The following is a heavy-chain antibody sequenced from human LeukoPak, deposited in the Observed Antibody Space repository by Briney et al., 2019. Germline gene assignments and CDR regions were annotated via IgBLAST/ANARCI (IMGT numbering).Heavy chain of an antibody. V-gene: IGHV7-4-1*02. D-gene: IGHD3-10*01. Sequence: GASVKVSCKASGYTFTSYSMNWVRQAPGQGLEWMGWINTNTGNPTYAQGFTGRFVFSLDTSVSTAYLQISSLKAEDTVVYYCVRGGGGSGSHYYYGMDVWGQGTTVTVSS. J-gene: IGHJ6*02. CDR3: VRGGGGSGSHYYYGMDV. CDR1: GYTFTSYS. CDR2: INTNTGNP.